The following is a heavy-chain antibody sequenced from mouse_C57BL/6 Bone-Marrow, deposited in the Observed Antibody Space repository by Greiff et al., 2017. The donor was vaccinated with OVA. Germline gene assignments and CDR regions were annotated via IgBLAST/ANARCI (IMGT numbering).Heavy chain of an antibody. J-gene: IGHJ4*01. CDR1: GYTFTDYN. Sequence: EVKLVESGPELVKPGASVKMSCKASGYTFTDYNMHWVKQSHGKSLEWIGYINPNNGGTSYNQKFKGKATLTVNNSSSTAYMELRSLTSEDSAVYYCFKGYAMDYWGQGTSVTVSS. CDR3: FKGYAMDY. CDR2: INPNNGGT. V-gene: IGHV1-22*01. D-gene: IGHD1-3*01.